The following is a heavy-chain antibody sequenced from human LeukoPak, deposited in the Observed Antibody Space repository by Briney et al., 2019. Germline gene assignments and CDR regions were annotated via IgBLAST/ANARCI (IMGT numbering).Heavy chain of an antibody. Sequence: GASVKVSCKASGYTFTSYDINWVRQATGQGLEWMGWMNPNSGNTGYAQKFQGRVTMTRNTSISTAYMELSCLRSEDTAVYYCARLNTALYYYYGMDVWGQGTTVTVSS. J-gene: IGHJ6*02. CDR2: MNPNSGNT. D-gene: IGHD5-18*01. CDR1: GYTFTSYD. V-gene: IGHV1-8*01. CDR3: ARLNTALYYYYGMDV.